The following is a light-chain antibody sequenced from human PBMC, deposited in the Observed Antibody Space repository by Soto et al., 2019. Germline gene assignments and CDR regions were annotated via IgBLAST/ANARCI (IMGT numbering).Light chain of an antibody. CDR3: QQYSDYYS. CDR2: GAS. J-gene: IGKJ2*03. V-gene: IGKV1-17*01. Sequence: DIQMTQSPSTLSASVGDRVTISCRASRDIRNVLAWYQHAPGKDPKLLIYGASILHSGVPPRFSGSGSGTEFSLTISSLQPDDSATYYCQQYSDYYSFAQGTKVDIK. CDR1: RDIRNV.